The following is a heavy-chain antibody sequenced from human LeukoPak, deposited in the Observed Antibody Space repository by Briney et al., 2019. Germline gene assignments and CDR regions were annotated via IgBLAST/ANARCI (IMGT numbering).Heavy chain of an antibody. J-gene: IGHJ4*02. CDR2: ISASNGNT. V-gene: IGHV1-18*01. CDR3: ARDHRYSSSFDY. Sequence: GASVKVSCKACGYTFTNYGISWVRQAPGQGLEWMGWISASNGNTNYAQKLQGRVTMTTDTSTNTAYMELRSLGSDDTAVYYCARDHRYSSSFDYWGQGSLVTVSS. CDR1: GYTFTNYG. D-gene: IGHD6-13*01.